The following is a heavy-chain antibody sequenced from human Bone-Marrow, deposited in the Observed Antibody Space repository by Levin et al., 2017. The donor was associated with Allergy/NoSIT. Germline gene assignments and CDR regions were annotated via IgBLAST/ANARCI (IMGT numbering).Heavy chain of an antibody. Sequence: PAASVKVSCKASGYMFTSFGISWVRQAPGQGLEWMGWISAYNGNRNYAQKFQDRVTMTTDTSTSTTYLELRSLRFDDTAVYYCARDLGDGYNTWFDYWGQGTLVTVFS. V-gene: IGHV1-18*01. D-gene: IGHD5-24*01. J-gene: IGHJ4*02. CDR2: ISAYNGNR. CDR1: GYMFTSFG. CDR3: ARDLGDGYNTWFDY.